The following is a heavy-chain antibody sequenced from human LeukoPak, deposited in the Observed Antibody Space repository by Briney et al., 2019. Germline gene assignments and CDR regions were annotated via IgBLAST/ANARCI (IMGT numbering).Heavy chain of an antibody. J-gene: IGHJ4*02. CDR2: ISSGAGDT. D-gene: IGHD1-26*01. CDR1: GFTFSAYS. Sequence: GGSLRLSCAGTGFTFSAYSLNWVRQAPGKGLEWVSYISSGAGDTYYADSVKGRFTISRDNAQNSLYLQMNGLRDEDTAVYHCARSRSGNYFDYWGQGTLVSVSS. CDR3: ARSRSGNYFDY. V-gene: IGHV3-21*05.